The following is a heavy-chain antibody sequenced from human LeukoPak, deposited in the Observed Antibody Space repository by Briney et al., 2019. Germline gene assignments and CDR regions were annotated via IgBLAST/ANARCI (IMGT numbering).Heavy chain of an antibody. CDR2: IYTSGNT. J-gene: IGHJ4*02. Sequence: SETLSLTCTVSGYSISSGSYYWSWIRQPAGKGLEWIGRIYTSGNTNYNPSLKSRVTISVDTSKNQFSLKLSSVTAADTAVYYCARGDGYNFHYFDYWGQGTLVTVSS. V-gene: IGHV4-61*02. D-gene: IGHD5-24*01. CDR1: GYSISSGSYY. CDR3: ARGDGYNFHYFDY.